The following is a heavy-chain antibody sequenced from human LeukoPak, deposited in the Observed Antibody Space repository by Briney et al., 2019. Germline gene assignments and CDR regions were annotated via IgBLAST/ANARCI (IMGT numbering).Heavy chain of an antibody. D-gene: IGHD6-19*01. V-gene: IGHV3-15*01. Sequence: GGSLRLSCAASGFTFSNAWMSWVRQAPGKGLEWVGRIKSKTDGGTTDYAAPVKGRFTISRDDSKNTLYLQMNSLKTEDTAVYYCTTDGEWLVNYYYYMDVWGKGTTVTVSS. J-gene: IGHJ6*03. CDR3: TTDGEWLVNYYYYMDV. CDR1: GFTFSNAW. CDR2: IKSKTDGGTT.